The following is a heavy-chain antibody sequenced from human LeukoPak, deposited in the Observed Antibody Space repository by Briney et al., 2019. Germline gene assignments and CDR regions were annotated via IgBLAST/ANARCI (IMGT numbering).Heavy chain of an antibody. Sequence: QSGGSLRLSCAASGFTFSAYWMSWVRQSPGKGLEWVANIKYDGSVQHYVDSMKGRFTISRDNSKNTLYLQMNSLRAEDTAVYYCARERGYYDSSGYAFDIWGQGTMVTVSS. J-gene: IGHJ3*02. CDR1: GFTFSAYW. D-gene: IGHD3-22*01. CDR2: IKYDGSVQ. CDR3: ARERGYYDSSGYAFDI. V-gene: IGHV3-7*01.